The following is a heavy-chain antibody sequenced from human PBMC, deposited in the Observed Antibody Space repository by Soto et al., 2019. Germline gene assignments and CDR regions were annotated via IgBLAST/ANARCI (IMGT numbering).Heavy chain of an antibody. D-gene: IGHD6-19*01. CDR2: IHPNTGGT. V-gene: IGHV1-2*02. Sequence: QVQLVQSGAEVRKPGASVKVSCKASGYPYTNSYMHWVRQAPGQGLEWMGWIHPNTGGTNDAQKFQGRVTMTGDTSVSTVYMELNRLTSDDTAIYFCASDFRTRGWFRQAGNFAMDVWGQGTTVTVS. CDR3: ASDFRTRGWFRQAGNFAMDV. J-gene: IGHJ6*02. CDR1: GYPYTNSY.